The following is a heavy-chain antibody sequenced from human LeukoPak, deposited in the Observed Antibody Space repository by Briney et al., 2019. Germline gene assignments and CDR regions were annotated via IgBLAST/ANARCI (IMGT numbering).Heavy chain of an antibody. CDR2: INPNSGGT. Sequence: ASVKVSCKASGYTFTGYYMHWVRQAPGQGLEWMGWINPNSGGTNYAQKFQGRVTMTRDTSISTAYMELSRLRSDDTAVYYCAREDTAMVRANDYWGQGTLVTVSS. D-gene: IGHD5-18*01. CDR3: AREDTAMVRANDY. CDR1: GYTFTGYY. V-gene: IGHV1-2*02. J-gene: IGHJ4*02.